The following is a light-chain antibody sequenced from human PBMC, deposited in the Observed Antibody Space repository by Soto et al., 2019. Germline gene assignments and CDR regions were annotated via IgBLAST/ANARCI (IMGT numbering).Light chain of an antibody. CDR1: QTVSSY. CDR3: QQRSNWPPIT. V-gene: IGKV3-11*01. J-gene: IGKJ5*01. Sequence: EFVLTQSPGTLSLSPGKRATLSCGASQTVSSYLAWYQQKPGQAPRLLIYDASNRATGIPARFSGSGSGTDFTLTISSLEPEDFAVYYCQQRSNWPPITFGQGTRLEIK. CDR2: DAS.